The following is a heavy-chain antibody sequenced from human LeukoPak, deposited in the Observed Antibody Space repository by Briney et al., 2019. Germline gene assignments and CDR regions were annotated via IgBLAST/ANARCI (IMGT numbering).Heavy chain of an antibody. CDR2: IYSSGST. J-gene: IGHJ4*02. Sequence: SETLSLTCSVSGGSTNSYYWSWIRQSGGKGLEWIGRIYSSGSTVCNPSLNSRLTMSIDTSKNQFSLTLKSVTATDTAVYYCARVKASSTSWTFDQWGQGALVTVSS. D-gene: IGHD2-2*01. V-gene: IGHV4-4*07. CDR3: ARVKASSTSWTFDQ. CDR1: GGSTNSYY.